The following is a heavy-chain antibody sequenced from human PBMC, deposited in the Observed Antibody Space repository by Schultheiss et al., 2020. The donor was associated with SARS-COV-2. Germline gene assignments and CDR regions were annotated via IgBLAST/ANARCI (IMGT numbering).Heavy chain of an antibody. V-gene: IGHV3-74*01. CDR1: GFAFSSFW. D-gene: IGHD5-18*01. CDR2: INSDGSST. J-gene: IGHJ6*02. CDR3: ARVVGSPLQLWPRDGMDV. Sequence: GGSLRLSCAASGFAFSSFWMHWVRQAPGKGLVWVSRINSDGSSTVYADSVKGRFTISKDNAKNSVELQMNSLRAEDTAVYYCARVVGSPLQLWPRDGMDVWGQGTTVTVSS.